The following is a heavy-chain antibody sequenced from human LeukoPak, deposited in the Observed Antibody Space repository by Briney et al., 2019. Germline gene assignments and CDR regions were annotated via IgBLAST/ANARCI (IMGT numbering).Heavy chain of an antibody. CDR2: IYHSGST. D-gene: IGHD3-22*01. Sequence: SETLSLTCAVSGYSISSGYYWGWIRQPPGKGLEWSGSIYHSGSTYYNPSLKSRVTISVDTSKNQFSLKLSSVTAADTAVYYCARHALEYYYDSSGYYYYYYYYMDVWGKGTTVTVSS. CDR1: GYSISSGYY. V-gene: IGHV4-38-2*01. CDR3: ARHALEYYYDSSGYYYYYYYYMDV. J-gene: IGHJ6*03.